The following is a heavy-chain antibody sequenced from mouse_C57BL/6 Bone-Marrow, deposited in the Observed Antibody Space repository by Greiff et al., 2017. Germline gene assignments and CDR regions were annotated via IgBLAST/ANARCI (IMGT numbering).Heavy chain of an antibody. CDR3: ARDYYGSRDWYFDV. CDR1: GFTFSDYG. D-gene: IGHD1-1*01. CDR2: ISSGSSTI. Sequence: EVKLQESGGGLVKPGGSLKLSCAASGFTFSDYGMHWVRQAPEKGLEWVAYISSGSSTIYYADTVKGRFTISRDNAKNTLFLQMTSLRSEDTAMYYCARDYYGSRDWYFDVWGTGTTVTVSS. J-gene: IGHJ1*03. V-gene: IGHV5-17*01.